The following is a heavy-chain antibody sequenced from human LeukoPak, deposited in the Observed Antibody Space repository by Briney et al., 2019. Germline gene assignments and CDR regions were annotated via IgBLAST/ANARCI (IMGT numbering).Heavy chain of an antibody. Sequence: SDTLSLTCSVSGGSISSYYWSWIRQPPGKGLEWIGYIYRSESTNYNHSLKSRVTISVDTSKNQFSLKLTSVTAADTAVYYCARALFRYESSSRSLHWYFDLWGRGTLVTVSS. J-gene: IGHJ2*01. V-gene: IGHV4-59*07. CDR2: IYRSEST. CDR3: ARALFRYESSSRSLHWYFDL. CDR1: GGSISSYY. D-gene: IGHD3-22*01.